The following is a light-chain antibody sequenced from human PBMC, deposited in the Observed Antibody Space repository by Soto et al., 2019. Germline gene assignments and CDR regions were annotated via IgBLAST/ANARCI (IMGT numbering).Light chain of an antibody. J-gene: IGKJ4*01. CDR1: QDIKNY. Sequence: DIQMTQSPSSLSASVGDRVTITCQASQDIKNYLNWYQQKSGKAPKLLIYDASDLEPGVPSRFSGSGSGTDFTFTINSLQPEDIATYYCQQYDNLPLTVGGGTKVEIK. V-gene: IGKV1-33*01. CDR3: QQYDNLPLT. CDR2: DAS.